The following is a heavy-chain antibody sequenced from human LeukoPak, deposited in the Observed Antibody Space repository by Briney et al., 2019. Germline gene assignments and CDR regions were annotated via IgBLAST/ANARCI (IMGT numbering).Heavy chain of an antibody. CDR2: IYYSGNT. CDR1: GGSISSGGYY. V-gene: IGHV4-31*03. D-gene: IGHD3-22*01. Sequence: SQTLSLTCTVSGGSISSGGYYWSWIRQHPGKGLEWIGYIYYSGNTYYNPSLKSRVTISVDTSKNQFSLKLSSVTAADTAVYYCARALYYDSSGYYWAIFYGMDVWGQGTTVTVSS. CDR3: ARALYYDSSGYYWAIFYGMDV. J-gene: IGHJ6*02.